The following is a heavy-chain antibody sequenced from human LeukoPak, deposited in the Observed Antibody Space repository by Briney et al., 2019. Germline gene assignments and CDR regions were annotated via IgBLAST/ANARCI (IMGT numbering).Heavy chain of an antibody. J-gene: IGHJ4*02. D-gene: IGHD3-16*01. CDR3: ARGAGVGSYVPFDL. CDR1: GFTFSSYA. CDR2: ISGSGGST. V-gene: IGHV3-23*01. Sequence: PGGSLRLSCAASGFTFSSYAMSWVRQAPGKGLEWVSAISGSGGSTYYADSVKGRFTISRDNARNSVYLQMDSLRGDDTAVYYCARGAGVGSYVPFDLWGQGALVIVSS.